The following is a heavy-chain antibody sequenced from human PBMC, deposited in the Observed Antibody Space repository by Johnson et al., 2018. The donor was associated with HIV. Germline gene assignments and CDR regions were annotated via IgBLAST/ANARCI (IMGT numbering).Heavy chain of an antibody. CDR1: GFIFSSYD. CDR3: AKEGTYYNFWSGYYNGYGAFDI. V-gene: IGHV3-13*01. CDR2: IGTAGDT. D-gene: IGHD3-3*01. J-gene: IGHJ3*02. Sequence: VQLVESGGGVVQPGRSLRLSCAASGFIFSSYDMHWVRQATGKGLEWVSAIGTAGDTYYPGSVKGRFTISRENAKNSLYLQMNSLRAEDTALYYCAKEGTYYNFWSGYYNGYGAFDIWGQGTMVTVSS.